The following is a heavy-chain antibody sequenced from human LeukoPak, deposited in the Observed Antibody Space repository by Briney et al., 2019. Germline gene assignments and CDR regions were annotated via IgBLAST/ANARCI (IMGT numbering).Heavy chain of an antibody. CDR1: GYTFTSYY. CDR2: INPSGGST. Sequence: ASVKVSCKASGYTFTSYYMHWVRQAPGQGLEWMGIINPSGGSTSYAQKFQGRVKMTRGTSTSTVYMELSSLRSEDTAVYYCARDGSGSYALGNYYYMDVWGKGTTVTVSS. D-gene: IGHD1-26*01. CDR3: ARDGSGSYALGNYYYMDV. V-gene: IGHV1-46*01. J-gene: IGHJ6*03.